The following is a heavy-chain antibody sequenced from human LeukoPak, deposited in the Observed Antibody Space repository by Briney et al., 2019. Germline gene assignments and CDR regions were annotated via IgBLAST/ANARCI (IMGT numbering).Heavy chain of an antibody. Sequence: PGGSLRLSCAASGFTFSSYGMHWVRQAPGKGLEWVAVIWYDGSNKYYADSVKGRFTISRDNSKNTLYLQMNSLRAEDTAVYYCARVMYCTNGVCGALDYWGKGTLVTVSS. D-gene: IGHD2-8*01. CDR3: ARVMYCTNGVCGALDY. V-gene: IGHV3-33*01. CDR2: IWYDGSNK. J-gene: IGHJ4*02. CDR1: GFTFSSYG.